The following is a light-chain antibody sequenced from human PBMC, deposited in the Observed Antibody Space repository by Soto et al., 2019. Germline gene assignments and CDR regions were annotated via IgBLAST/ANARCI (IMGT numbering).Light chain of an antibody. V-gene: IGKV1-39*01. CDR1: QSISSY. Sequence: DLQMTQSPSSLSASVGDRVSITCRASQSISSYLNWYQQKPGKAPKLLIYAASTLQRGVPSRFSGSGSGTDFTLTISNLQPEDFATYYGQQSYSTPRTFGQGTQVEIK. J-gene: IGKJ1*01. CDR3: QQSYSTPRT. CDR2: AAS.